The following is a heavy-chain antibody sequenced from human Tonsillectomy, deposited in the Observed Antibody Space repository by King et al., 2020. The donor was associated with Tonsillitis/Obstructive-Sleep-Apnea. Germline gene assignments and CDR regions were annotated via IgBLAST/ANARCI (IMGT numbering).Heavy chain of an antibody. CDR2: INHSGST. CDR1: CGSFSGYY. V-gene: IGHV4-34*01. D-gene: IGHD2-2*01. CDR3: GTNAGDYYYYMDV. J-gene: IGHJ6*03. Sequence: VQLQQWGAGLLKPSETLSLTCGVYCGSFSGYYWSWIRQPPGKGLEWIGEINHSGSTDYNSSLKSRFTISRDTSKNQFSLRLTSVTAADTAVYYCGTNAGDYYYYMDVWGKGTTVTVSS.